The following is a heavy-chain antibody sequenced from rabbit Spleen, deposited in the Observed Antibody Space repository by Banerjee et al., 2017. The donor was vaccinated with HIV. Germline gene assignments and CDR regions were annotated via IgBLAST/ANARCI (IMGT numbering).Heavy chain of an antibody. CDR3: ARAANTIGYSSGL. Sequence: QEQLVESGGGLVKPGAYLTLTCTASGFSFSNKAGMCWVRQAPGKGLEWIACINGVTGKAVYASWAKGRFTFSKTSSTTVTLQMTSLTVSDTATYWCARAANTIGYSSGLWGQGTLVTVS. J-gene: IGHJ4*01. V-gene: IGHV1S45*01. CDR1: GFSFSNKAG. CDR2: INGVTGKA. D-gene: IGHD3-1*01.